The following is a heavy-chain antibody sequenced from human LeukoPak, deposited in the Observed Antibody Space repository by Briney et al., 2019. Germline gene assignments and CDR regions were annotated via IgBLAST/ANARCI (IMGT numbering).Heavy chain of an antibody. CDR2: IYTSGST. CDR3: ARYSSSWYPNLGAFDI. Sequence: SDTLSLTCTVSGGSISSYYWSWIRQPAGKGLEWIGRIYTSGSTNYNPSLKSRVTISVDKSNNQFSLKLSSVTAADTAVYYCARYSSSWYPNLGAFDIWGQGTMVTVSS. V-gene: IGHV4-4*07. D-gene: IGHD6-13*01. CDR1: GGSISSYY. J-gene: IGHJ3*02.